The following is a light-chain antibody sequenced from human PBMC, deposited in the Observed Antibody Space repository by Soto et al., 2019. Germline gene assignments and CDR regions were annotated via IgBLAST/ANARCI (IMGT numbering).Light chain of an antibody. Sequence: QSALTQPPSASGSPGQSVTISCTGTSSDVGGYKYVSWYQQHPGKASKLMIFEVNKRPSGVPDRFSGSKSGNTASLTVPGLKAEDEADYYCSSYAGINNLGVFGTGTKVTVL. CDR2: EVN. V-gene: IGLV2-8*01. CDR3: SSYAGINNLGV. CDR1: SSDVGGYKY. J-gene: IGLJ1*01.